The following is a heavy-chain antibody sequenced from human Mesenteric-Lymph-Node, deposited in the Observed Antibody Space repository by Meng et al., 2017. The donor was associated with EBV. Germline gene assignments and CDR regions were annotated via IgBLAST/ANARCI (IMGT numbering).Heavy chain of an antibody. CDR1: GASISGPNW. V-gene: IGHV4-4*02. D-gene: IGHD3-22*01. Sequence: QLQLQEAGPGLVKPSGTLSLTCAVSGASISGPNWWSWVRQPPGKGLEWIGEVYHSGSTNYNPSLKSRVSMSVDTSKNHFSLKLTSVTAADTAMYYCAEVLNGYYYFDYWGQGTLVTVSS. CDR2: VYHSGST. J-gene: IGHJ4*02. CDR3: AEVLNGYYYFDY.